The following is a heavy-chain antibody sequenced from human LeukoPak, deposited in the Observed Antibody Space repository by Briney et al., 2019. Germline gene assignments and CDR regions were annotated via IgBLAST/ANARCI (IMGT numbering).Heavy chain of an antibody. J-gene: IGHJ4*02. V-gene: IGHV4-4*09. D-gene: IGHD3-16*01. CDR3: ASLGDPAYYYVDY. Sequence: ETVSLTCTVSVGSLRGYYWTGIPQPPGKGREWTGYIYSSGGAIYNPSVKSRVTMSVDTSNSQFILKLKSVTAADTAVYYFASLGDPAYYYVDYRGQGTLITGSS. CDR1: VGSLRGYY. CDR2: IYSSGGA.